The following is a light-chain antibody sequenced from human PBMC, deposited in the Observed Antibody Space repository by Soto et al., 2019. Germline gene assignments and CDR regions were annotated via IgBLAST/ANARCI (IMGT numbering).Light chain of an antibody. V-gene: IGKV1-9*01. J-gene: IGKJ1*01. Sequence: IQLTHSPSSLSASVGDIVTITCRASQGISSYLGWYQQKPGKAPKLLIYAASTLQSGVPSRFSGSGSGTEFTLTISSLQPDDFATYYCQQYNSYSWTFGQGTKVDIK. CDR1: QGISSY. CDR3: QQYNSYSWT. CDR2: AAS.